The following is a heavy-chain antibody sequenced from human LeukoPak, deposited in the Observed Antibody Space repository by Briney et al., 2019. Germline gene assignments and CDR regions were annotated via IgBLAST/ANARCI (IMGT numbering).Heavy chain of an antibody. D-gene: IGHD4-17*01. Sequence: SETLSLTCAVSGYSISSGYYWGWIRQPPGKGLEWIGSIYHTGRSTYYNPSLKSRVTISVDTSKNQFSLKLNSVTAADTAVYYCAASPEDYCDYHLDYWGQGALVTVSS. CDR1: GYSISSGYY. CDR2: IYHTGRST. CDR3: AASPEDYCDYHLDY. V-gene: IGHV4-38-2*01. J-gene: IGHJ4*02.